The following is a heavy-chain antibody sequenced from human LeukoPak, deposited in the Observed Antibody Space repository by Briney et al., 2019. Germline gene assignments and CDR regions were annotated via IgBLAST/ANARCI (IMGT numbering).Heavy chain of an antibody. CDR1: GGSISSYY. Sequence: SETLSLTCTVSGGSISSYYWSWIRQPPGKGLEWIGNIYNSGGTNYNPSLKSRVTTSVDTSKNQFSLKLTSVTAADTAVYYCARYRGDSNGGFDPWGQGTLVTVSS. CDR3: ARYRGDSNGGFDP. CDR2: IYNSGGT. D-gene: IGHD2-21*02. V-gene: IGHV4-59*01. J-gene: IGHJ5*02.